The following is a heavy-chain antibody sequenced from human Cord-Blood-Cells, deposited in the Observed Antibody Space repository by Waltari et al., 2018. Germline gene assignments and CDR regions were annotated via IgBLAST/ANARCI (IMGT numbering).Heavy chain of an antibody. V-gene: IGHV1-8*03. J-gene: IGHJ5*02. CDR3: ARRQYDFWSGYWFDP. D-gene: IGHD3-3*01. Sequence: QVQLVQSGAEVKKPGASVKVSCKASGYTFTSYDINWVRQATGQGLECMGWMNPKSGNTGYAQKFQSRVTITRNTSISTAYMELSSLRSEDTAVYYCARRQYDFWSGYWFDPWGQGTLVTVSS. CDR1: GYTFTSYD. CDR2: MNPKSGNT.